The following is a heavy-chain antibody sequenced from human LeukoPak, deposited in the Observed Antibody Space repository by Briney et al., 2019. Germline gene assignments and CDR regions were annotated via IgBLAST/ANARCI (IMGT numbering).Heavy chain of an antibody. J-gene: IGHJ4*02. V-gene: IGHV4-38-2*02. CDR1: GYSISSGYY. CDR2: IYHSGST. D-gene: IGHD3-22*01. Sequence: PSETLSLTCTVSGYSISSGYYWGWIRQPPGKGLEWIGSIYHSGSTYYNPSLKSRVTISVDTSKNQFPLKLSSVTAADTAVYYCARRSSGYSLDYWGQGTLVTVSS. CDR3: ARRSSGYSLDY.